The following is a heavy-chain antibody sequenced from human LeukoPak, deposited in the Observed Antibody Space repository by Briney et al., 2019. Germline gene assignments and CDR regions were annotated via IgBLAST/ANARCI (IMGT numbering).Heavy chain of an antibody. D-gene: IGHD1-26*01. CDR3: AKDRTVGASYWYFDL. J-gene: IGHJ2*01. V-gene: IGHV3-23*01. CDR2: MSGSGDNT. CDR1: GFTFSSYA. Sequence: PGGSLRLSCAASGFTFSSYAMSWVRQAPGKELEWVSTMSGSGDNTYYADSVKGRFTISRDSSKNTLFLHMNTLRAEDTAIYYCAKDRTVGASYWYFDLWGRGTLVTVSS.